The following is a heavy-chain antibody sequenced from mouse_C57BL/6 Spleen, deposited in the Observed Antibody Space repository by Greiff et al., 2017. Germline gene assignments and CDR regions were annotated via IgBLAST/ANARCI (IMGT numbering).Heavy chain of an antibody. J-gene: IGHJ4*01. CDR3: ASGSSYAMDY. V-gene: IGHV1-63*01. CDR1: GYTFTNYW. Sequence: QVQLQQSGAELVRPGTSVKMSCKASGYTFTNYWIGWAKQRPGHGLEWIGDIYPGGGYTNYNEKFKGKATLTADKSSSTAYMQFSSLTSEDSAIYYCASGSSYAMDYWGQGTSVTVSS. D-gene: IGHD1-1*01. CDR2: IYPGGGYT.